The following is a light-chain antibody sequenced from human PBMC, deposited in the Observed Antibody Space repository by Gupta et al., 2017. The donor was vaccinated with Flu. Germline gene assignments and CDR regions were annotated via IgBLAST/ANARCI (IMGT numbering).Light chain of an antibody. CDR3: FSYAGDSRYI. CDR1: SSDVGGYEH. V-gene: IGLV2-8*01. J-gene: IGLJ2*01. CDR2: EIT. Sequence: QSALPQPPSASGSPGQSVTISCTGTSSDVGGYEHVSWYQQHAGQAPKLLIYEITKRPSGVPDRFPGSKSGNTASMTVSGLQAEDEADYYCFSYAGDSRYIFGGGTKLTV.